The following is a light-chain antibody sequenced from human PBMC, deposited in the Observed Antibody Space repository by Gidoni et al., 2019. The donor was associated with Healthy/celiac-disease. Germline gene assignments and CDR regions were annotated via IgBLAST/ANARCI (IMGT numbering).Light chain of an antibody. CDR2: GVS. CDR3: QQYNNWPLT. CDR1: QSVSSN. Sequence: DIVMTQSPSTLSVSPGERATLSCRASQSVSSNLAWYQQKPRQEPRLLIYGVSTRVTGIPARFSGSGSGTEFTLTISSLQSEDFAVYYCQQYNNWPLTFGGGTKVEIK. J-gene: IGKJ4*01. V-gene: IGKV3-15*01.